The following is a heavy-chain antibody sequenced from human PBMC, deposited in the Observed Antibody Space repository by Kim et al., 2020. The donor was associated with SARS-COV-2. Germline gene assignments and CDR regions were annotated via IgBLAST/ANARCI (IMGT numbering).Heavy chain of an antibody. V-gene: IGHV3-7*03. CDR3: ARDASRSAAGSFDP. J-gene: IGHJ5*02. D-gene: IGHD6-13*01. Sequence: GGSLRLSCAASGFTFSSYWMRWVRQAPGKGLEWVANIKQDGSDKYYVDSVKGRFTISRDNAKNSLYLQMNSLRAEDTAVYYCARDASRSAAGSFDPCGQGSLVTVSS. CDR2: IKQDGSDK. CDR1: GFTFSSYW.